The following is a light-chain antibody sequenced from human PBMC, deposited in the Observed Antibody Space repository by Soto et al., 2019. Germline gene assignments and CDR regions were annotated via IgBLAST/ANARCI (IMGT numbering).Light chain of an antibody. CDR3: QQSHNTPRP. J-gene: IGKJ1*01. CDR1: QSVSNL. V-gene: IGKV1-39*01. Sequence: EIKMTQSPSSLSASVGDRVTITCRASQSVSNLLNWYQQKPGKAPKLLIYSASSLQSGVPSRFSGSGSGTDFTLTISSLQPEDFATYYCQQSHNTPRPFG. CDR2: SAS.